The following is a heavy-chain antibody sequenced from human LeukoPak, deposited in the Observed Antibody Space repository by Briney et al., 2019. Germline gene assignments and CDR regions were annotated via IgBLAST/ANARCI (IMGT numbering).Heavy chain of an antibody. CDR3: ARDLESSAYHLDY. CDR2: INPNSGDT. Sequence: ASVKVSCKASGYTFTGYYMHWVRQAPGEGLEWMGWINPNSGDTNYAQKFQGRVTMTRDTSISTAYMELRSLRSDDTAVYYCARDLESSAYHLDYWGQGTLVTVSS. D-gene: IGHD3-22*01. J-gene: IGHJ4*02. CDR1: GYTFTGYY. V-gene: IGHV1-2*02.